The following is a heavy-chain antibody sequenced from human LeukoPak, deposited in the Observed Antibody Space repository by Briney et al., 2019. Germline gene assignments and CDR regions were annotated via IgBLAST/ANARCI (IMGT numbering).Heavy chain of an antibody. V-gene: IGHV1-8*01. D-gene: IGHD3-9*01. J-gene: IGHJ6*03. CDR1: GYTFTSYD. CDR2: MNPNSGNT. CDR3: ARAVTVRRYFDWLLPYYYYYMDV. Sequence: ASVKVSCKASGYTFTSYDINWVRQATGQGLEWMGWMNPNSGNTGYAQKFQGRVTMIRNTSISTAYTELSSLRSEDTAVYYCARAVTVRRYFDWLLPYYYYYMDVWGQGTTVTVSS.